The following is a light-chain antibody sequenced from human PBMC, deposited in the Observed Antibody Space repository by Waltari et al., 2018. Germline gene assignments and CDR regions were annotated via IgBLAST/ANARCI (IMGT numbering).Light chain of an antibody. CDR1: SSTHGTYN. V-gene: IGLV1-44*01. CDR2: LNN. Sequence: QSVLTKPPSASGTPGPRVTISRSGGSSTHGTYNENWYQHLPGAAPKLLICLNNQRPSGVPDRFSASKSGTSASLAISGLQSEDEADYYCAAWDGSLNGVVFGGGTKLTVL. CDR3: AAWDGSLNGVV. J-gene: IGLJ2*01.